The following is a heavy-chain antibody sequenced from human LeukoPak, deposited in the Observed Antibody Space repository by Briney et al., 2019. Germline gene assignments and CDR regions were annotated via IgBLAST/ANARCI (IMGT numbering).Heavy chain of an antibody. D-gene: IGHD1-26*01. V-gene: IGHV1-69*04. Sequence: ASVKVSCKASGYTFTGYYMHWVRQAPGQGLEWMGRIIPIFDIANYSQNFQGRVTFTADKSTSTVYMELSSLRFEDTAVYYCARDEALIVDGPGEPIDFWGQGTQVTVSS. J-gene: IGHJ4*02. CDR1: GYTFTGYY. CDR3: ARDEALIVDGPGEPIDF. CDR2: IIPIFDIA.